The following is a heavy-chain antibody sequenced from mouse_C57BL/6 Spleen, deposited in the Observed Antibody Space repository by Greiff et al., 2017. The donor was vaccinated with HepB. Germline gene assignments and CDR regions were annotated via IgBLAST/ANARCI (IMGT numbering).Heavy chain of an antibody. J-gene: IGHJ4*01. Sequence: QVQLQQPGAELVRPGSSVKLSCKASGYTFTSYWMHWVKQRPIQGLEWIGNIDPSDSETHYNQKFKDKATLTVDKSSSTAYMQLSSLTSEDSAVYYCARGDGNYPYAMDYWGQGTSVTVSS. D-gene: IGHD2-1*01. V-gene: IGHV1-52*01. CDR3: ARGDGNYPYAMDY. CDR1: GYTFTSYW. CDR2: IDPSDSET.